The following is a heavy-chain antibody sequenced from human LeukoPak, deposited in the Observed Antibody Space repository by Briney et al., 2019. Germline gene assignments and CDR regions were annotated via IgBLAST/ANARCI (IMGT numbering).Heavy chain of an antibody. J-gene: IGHJ4*02. CDR2: ISGSGGTT. V-gene: IGHV3-23*01. Sequence: GGSLRLSCAASGFTFSNYAMSWVRQAPGKGLEWVSAISGSGGTTYYADSVKGRFTISRDNSKNTLSLQMNSLRAEDTALYYCAKGNFRGYSGYDVAPFDYWGQGTLVTVSS. D-gene: IGHD5-12*01. CDR3: AKGNFRGYSGYDVAPFDY. CDR1: GFTFSNYA.